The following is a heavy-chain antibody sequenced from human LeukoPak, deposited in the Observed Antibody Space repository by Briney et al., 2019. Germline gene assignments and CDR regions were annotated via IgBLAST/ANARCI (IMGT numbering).Heavy chain of an antibody. CDR1: GFTFSSYG. CDR3: ARVGSGYCSGGSCSDSNWFDP. V-gene: IGHV3-30*03. D-gene: IGHD2-15*01. CDR2: ISYDGSNK. Sequence: PGGSLRLSCAASGFTFSSYGMHWVRQAPGKGLEWVAVISYDGSNKYYADSVKGRFTISRDNAKNSLYLQMNSLRAEDTAVYYCARVGSGYCSGGSCSDSNWFDPWGQGTLVTVSS. J-gene: IGHJ5*02.